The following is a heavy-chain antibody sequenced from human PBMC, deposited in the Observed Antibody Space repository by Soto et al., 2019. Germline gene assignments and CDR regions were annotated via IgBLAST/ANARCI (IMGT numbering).Heavy chain of an antibody. D-gene: IGHD3-3*02. V-gene: IGHV1-3*01. Sequence: ASVKVSCKASGYTFTSYAMHWVRQAPGQRLEWMGWINAGNGNTKYSQKFQGRVTITRDTSASTAYMELSSLRSEDTAVYYCARERGRKISYYYYGMDGWGKGTTVTVAS. CDR1: GYTFTSYA. J-gene: IGHJ6*04. CDR3: ARERGRKISYYYYGMDG. CDR2: INAGNGNT.